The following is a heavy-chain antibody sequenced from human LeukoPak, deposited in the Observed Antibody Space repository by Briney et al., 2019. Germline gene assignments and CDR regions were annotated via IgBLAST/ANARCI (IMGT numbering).Heavy chain of an antibody. J-gene: IGHJ6*02. Sequence: SQTLSLTCAVYGGSFSGYYWSWIRQPPGKGLEWIGEINHSGSTNHNPSLKSRVTISVDTSKNQFSLKLSFVTAADTAVYYCARGGRLSHGMDVWGQGTTVTVSS. CDR1: GGSFSGYY. CDR2: INHSGST. V-gene: IGHV4-34*09. CDR3: ARGGRLSHGMDV. D-gene: IGHD3-3*01.